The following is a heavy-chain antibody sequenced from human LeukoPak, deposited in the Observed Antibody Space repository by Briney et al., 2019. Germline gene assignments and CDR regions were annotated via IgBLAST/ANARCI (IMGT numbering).Heavy chain of an antibody. J-gene: IGHJ4*02. CDR3: ATVSGLEWELLHQTFDY. D-gene: IGHD1-26*01. V-gene: IGHV1-18*01. CDR1: GYTFTSYG. CDR2: ISAYNGNT. Sequence: ASVKVSCKASGYTFTSYGISWARQAPGQGLEWMGWISAYNGNTNYAQKLQGRVTMTTDTSTSTAYMELRSLRSEDTAMYYCATVSGLEWELLHQTFDYWGQGTLVTVSS.